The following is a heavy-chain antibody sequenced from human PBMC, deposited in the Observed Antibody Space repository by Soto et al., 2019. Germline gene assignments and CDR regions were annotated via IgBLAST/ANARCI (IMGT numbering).Heavy chain of an antibody. V-gene: IGHV4-34*01. J-gene: IGHJ4*02. Sequence: SETLSLTCAVYGGSFSGYYWSWIRQPPGKGLEWIGEINHSGSTNYNPSLKSRVTISVDTSKNQFSLKLSSVTAADTAVYYCARGPPGPYSSLSDWGQGTRVNLSS. D-gene: IGHD6-6*01. CDR1: GGSFSGYY. CDR2: INHSGST. CDR3: ARGPPGPYSSLSD.